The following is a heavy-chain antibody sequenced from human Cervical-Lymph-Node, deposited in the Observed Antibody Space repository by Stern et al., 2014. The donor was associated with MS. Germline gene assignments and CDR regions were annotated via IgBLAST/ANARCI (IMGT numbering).Heavy chain of an antibody. CDR2: MYSRGGT. CDR1: GFSVSTNF. Sequence: VQLQESGGGLIQPGGSLRLSCAASGFSVSTNFMSWVRQAPGKGLEWVSLMYSRGGTNYADSVKGRFTISRDSSKNTLYLQMSDLRAEDTAVYYCARKTDTAVGGDYWGPGTLVTVSS. D-gene: IGHD5-18*01. J-gene: IGHJ4*02. V-gene: IGHV3-53*01. CDR3: ARKTDTAVGGDY.